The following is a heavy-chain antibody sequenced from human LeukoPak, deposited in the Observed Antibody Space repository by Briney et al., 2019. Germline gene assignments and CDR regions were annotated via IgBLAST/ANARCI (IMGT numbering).Heavy chain of an antibody. CDR3: ARARGNTYGYFEY. CDR2: INGDASST. V-gene: IGHV3-74*01. CDR1: GLTLSGYW. D-gene: IGHD5-18*01. Sequence: QPGGSLRLSRAAPGLTLSGYWMHWVRQAPGKGLVWVSRINGDASSTSYADSVKGRFTISRDNAKSTLYLQMNSLRVEDTAVYYCARARGNTYGYFEYWGQGTLVTVSS. J-gene: IGHJ4*02.